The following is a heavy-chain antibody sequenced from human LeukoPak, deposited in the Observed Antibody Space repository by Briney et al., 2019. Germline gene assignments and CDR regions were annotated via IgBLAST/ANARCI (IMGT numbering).Heavy chain of an antibody. CDR1: GGSISSSSYY. V-gene: IGHV4-39*01. Sequence: PSETLSLTCTVSGGSISSSSYYWGWIRQPPGKGLEWIGSIYYSGSTYYKPSLKSRVTISVDTSKNQFSLKLSSVTAADTAVYYCARPGEYSSGWYLIYYFDFWGQGTLVTVSS. CDR3: ARPGEYSSGWYLIYYFDF. D-gene: IGHD6-19*01. J-gene: IGHJ4*02. CDR2: IYYSGST.